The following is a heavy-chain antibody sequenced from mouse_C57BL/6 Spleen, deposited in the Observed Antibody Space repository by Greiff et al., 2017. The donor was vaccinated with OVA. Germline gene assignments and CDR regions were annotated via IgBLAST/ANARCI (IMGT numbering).Heavy chain of an antibody. CDR1: GYTFTSYW. CDR2: IDPSDIYT. V-gene: IGHV1-50*01. D-gene: IGHD4-1*01. Sequence: VQLQQPGAELVKPGASVKLSCKASGYTFTSYWMQWVKQRPGQGLEWIGEIDPSDIYTNYNQKFKGKATLTVDTSSSTAYMQLSILTSEDSAVYYCARSAGTPYYFDYWGQGTTLTVSS. J-gene: IGHJ2*01. CDR3: ARSAGTPYYFDY.